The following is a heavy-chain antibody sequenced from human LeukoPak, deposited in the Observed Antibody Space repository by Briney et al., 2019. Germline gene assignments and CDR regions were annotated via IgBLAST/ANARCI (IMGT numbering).Heavy chain of an antibody. Sequence: PGGSLRLSCAASGFTFSDYYMSWIRQAPGKGLEWVSYISSSGSTIYYADSVKGRFTISRDNSKNTLYLQMNSLRAEDTAVYYCAKDEAYCGGDCYSGTIDYWGQGTLVTVSS. CDR1: GFTFSDYY. CDR3: AKDEAYCGGDCYSGTIDY. CDR2: ISSSGSTI. V-gene: IGHV3-11*01. J-gene: IGHJ4*02. D-gene: IGHD2-21*02.